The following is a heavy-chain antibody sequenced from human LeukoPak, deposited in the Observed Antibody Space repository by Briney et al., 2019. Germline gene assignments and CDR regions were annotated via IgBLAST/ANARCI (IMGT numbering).Heavy chain of an antibody. Sequence: KPSETLSLTCTVSGGSISSYYWSWIRQPPGKGLEWIGYIYYSGSTNYNPSLKSRVTISVDTSKNQFSLKLSSVTAADTAVYYCARGQGELLVRFDPWGQGTLVTVSS. J-gene: IGHJ5*02. CDR2: IYYSGST. D-gene: IGHD1-26*01. CDR3: ARGQGELLVRFDP. CDR1: GGSISSYY. V-gene: IGHV4-59*01.